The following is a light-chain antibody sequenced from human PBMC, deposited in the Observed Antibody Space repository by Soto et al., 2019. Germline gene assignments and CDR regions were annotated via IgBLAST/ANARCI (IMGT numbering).Light chain of an antibody. CDR2: DTS. CDR3: QQRGYT. J-gene: IGKJ2*01. CDR1: QSVSSF. Sequence: EIVLTQSPATLSLSPGERATLSCRASQSVSSFLAWYQQKPGQAPRLLIYDTSSRATGIPARFSCSGSWTDFTLTISSLEPEDFAVYYCQQRGYTFGQGTKLEIK. V-gene: IGKV3-11*01.